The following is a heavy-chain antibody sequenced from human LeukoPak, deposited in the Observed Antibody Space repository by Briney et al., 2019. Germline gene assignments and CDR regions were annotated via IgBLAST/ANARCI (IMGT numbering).Heavy chain of an antibody. Sequence: SETLSLTCAVYGGSFSGYCWSWIRQPPGKGLEWIGEINHSGSTNYNPSLKSRVTISVDTSKNQFSLKLSSVTAADTAVYYCARRSYYYDSSRFDYWGQGTLVTVSS. CDR1: GGSFSGYC. V-gene: IGHV4-34*01. J-gene: IGHJ4*02. CDR2: INHSGST. CDR3: ARRSYYYDSSRFDY. D-gene: IGHD3-22*01.